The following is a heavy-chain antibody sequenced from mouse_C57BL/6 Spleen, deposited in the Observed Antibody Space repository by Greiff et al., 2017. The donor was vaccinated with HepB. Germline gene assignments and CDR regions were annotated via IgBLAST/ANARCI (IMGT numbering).Heavy chain of an antibody. D-gene: IGHD1-1*01. Sequence: VQLQQPGAELVKPGASVKLSCKASGYTFTSYWMHWVKQRPGQGLEWIGMIHPNSGSTKYNEKFKSKATLTVDKSSSTAYLQLSSLTSEDSAVYYCAKHLVLRYPYYAMDYWGEGTSGTVSS. CDR3: AKHLVLRYPYYAMDY. CDR2: IHPNSGST. CDR1: GYTFTSYW. V-gene: IGHV1-64*01. J-gene: IGHJ4*01.